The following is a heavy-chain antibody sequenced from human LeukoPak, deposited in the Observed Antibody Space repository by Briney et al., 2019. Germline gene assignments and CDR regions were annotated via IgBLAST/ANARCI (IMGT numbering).Heavy chain of an antibody. D-gene: IGHD3-16*02. J-gene: IGHJ4*02. CDR3: AGQAIVVVPLDSSYAAY. CDR1: GVSISSYY. CDR2: VSYNGDT. Sequence: PSETLSLTCTVSGVSISSYYWSWIRQPPGKGLYWVGTVSYNGDTFYSLSLNSRLSISLDTSKNQLSLKLTSVTSEDTAVYYCAGQAIVVVPLDSSYAAYWGQGTLVTASS. V-gene: IGHV4-59*04.